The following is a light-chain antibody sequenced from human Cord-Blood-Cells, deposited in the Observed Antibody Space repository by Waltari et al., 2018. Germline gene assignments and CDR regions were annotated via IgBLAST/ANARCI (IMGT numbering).Light chain of an antibody. CDR1: QSISSY. CDR2: AAS. J-gene: IGKJ2*03. V-gene: IGKV1-39*01. CDR3: QQSYSTPYS. Sequence: DIQMTQSPSSLSASVGDRVTITCRASQSISSYLNWYQQKPGKAPKLLIYAASSLQSGVPLRFSGSGSGTDFTLTISSLQPEDFVTYYCQQSYSTPYSFGQGTKLEIK.